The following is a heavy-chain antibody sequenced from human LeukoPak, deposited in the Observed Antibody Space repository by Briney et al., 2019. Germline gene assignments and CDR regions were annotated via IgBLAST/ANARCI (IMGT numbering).Heavy chain of an antibody. CDR1: GGSFSGYY. CDR2: INHSGST. Sequence: SETLSLTCAVYGGSFSGYYWSWIRQPPGNRLEWIGEINHSGSTNYNPSLKSRVTISVDTSKNQFSLKLSSVTAADTAVYYCASTVPAAIGRYYYGMDVWGQGTTVTVPS. CDR3: ASTVPAAIGRYYYGMDV. D-gene: IGHD2-2*02. J-gene: IGHJ6*02. V-gene: IGHV4-34*01.